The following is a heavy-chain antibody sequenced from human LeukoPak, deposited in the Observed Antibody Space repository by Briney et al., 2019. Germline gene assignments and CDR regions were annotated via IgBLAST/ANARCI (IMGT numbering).Heavy chain of an antibody. J-gene: IGHJ4*02. CDR3: AKDFSHGSGFDY. V-gene: IGHV3-9*03. D-gene: IGHD6-19*01. Sequence: GGSLRLSCAASGFTFNRYWMSWVRQAPGKGLEWVSGISWNSGSIGYADSVKGRFTISRDNAKNSLYLQMNSLRAEDMALYYCAKDFSHGSGFDYWGQGTLVTVSS. CDR2: ISWNSGSI. CDR1: GFTFNRYW.